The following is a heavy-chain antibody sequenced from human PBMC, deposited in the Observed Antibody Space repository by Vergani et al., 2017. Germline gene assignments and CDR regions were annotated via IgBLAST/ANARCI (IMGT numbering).Heavy chain of an antibody. Sequence: QVHLVESGGGVVQPGRSLRLSCVVSGFTSSYYGMHWVRQAPGKGLEWVAVISYDGTQKYYADSVKGRFTISRDNSKSTLYLQMNSLGTEDTAVYYCATKSCGTPGCQIGYFSEWGQGTLVTVSS. CDR3: ATKSCGTPGCQIGYFSE. CDR1: GFTSSYYG. D-gene: IGHD1-1*01. CDR2: ISYDGTQK. J-gene: IGHJ1*01. V-gene: IGHV3-30*03.